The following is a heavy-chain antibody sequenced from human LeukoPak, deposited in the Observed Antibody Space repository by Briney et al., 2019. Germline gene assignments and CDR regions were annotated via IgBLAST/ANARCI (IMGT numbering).Heavy chain of an antibody. D-gene: IGHD3-22*01. CDR2: FYTSGST. J-gene: IGHJ1*01. CDR3: AEDSSGYYSSFQH. V-gene: IGHV4-61*02. Sequence: TLSLTCAVYGGSISYGNYYWSWIRQPAGKGLEWIGRFYTSGSTTYNPSLKSRVTISVDTSKNQLSLKLSSVTAADTAIYYCAEDSSGYYSSFQHWGQGTLVTVSS. CDR1: GGSISYGNYY.